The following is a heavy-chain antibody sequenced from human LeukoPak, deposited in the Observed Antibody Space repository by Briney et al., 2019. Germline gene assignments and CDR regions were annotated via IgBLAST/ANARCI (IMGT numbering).Heavy chain of an antibody. CDR1: GFTFSIYW. V-gene: IGHV3-74*01. J-gene: IGHJ4*02. D-gene: IGHD2-8*01. CDR3: ARDIALKVYATRGVDY. Sequence: GGSLRLSCAASGFTFSIYWMHWVRQAPGKGLVWVSRINSDGSSTNYADSVKGRFTISRDNSKSTLYLQMGSLRAEDTAVYYCARDIALKVYATRGVDYWGQGTLVTVSS. CDR2: INSDGSST.